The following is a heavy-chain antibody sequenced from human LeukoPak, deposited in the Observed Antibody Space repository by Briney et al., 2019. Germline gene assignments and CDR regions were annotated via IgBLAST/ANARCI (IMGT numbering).Heavy chain of an antibody. CDR1: GYTFTSYD. D-gene: IGHD3-22*01. CDR2: MNPNSGNT. Sequence: VASVKVSCKASGYTFTSYDINWVRQATGQGLEWMGWMNPNSGNTGYAQKLQGRVTMTRNTSISTAYMELSSLRSEDTAVYYCARDGYDSSGYFPSDYWGQGTLVTVSS. J-gene: IGHJ4*02. CDR3: ARDGYDSSGYFPSDY. V-gene: IGHV1-8*01.